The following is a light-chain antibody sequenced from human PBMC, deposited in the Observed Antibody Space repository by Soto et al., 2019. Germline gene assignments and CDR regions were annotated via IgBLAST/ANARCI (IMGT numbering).Light chain of an antibody. J-gene: IGLJ2*01. V-gene: IGLV2-23*01. CDR2: EYR. Sequence: QSVLTQPASVSGSPGQSITISCTGTSSDIVYYNVVSWYQQHPGKAPKLMIYEYRKRPSGVSNRTSGSKSGNTASLTISGLHADDEADYYSGSYAGSTVLFGGGTKLTVL. CDR3: GSYAGSTVL. CDR1: SSDIVYYNV.